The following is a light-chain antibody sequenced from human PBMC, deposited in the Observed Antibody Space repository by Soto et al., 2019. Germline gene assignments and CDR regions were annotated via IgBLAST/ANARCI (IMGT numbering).Light chain of an antibody. Sequence: DIQMTQSPSTLSASVGDRVTITCRASQSTNRWLAWYQQKPGKAPNLLIYKASSLESGVPSRFSGSGSGTEFTLTISSLQPNDFATYYCHQYNSYPVTFGQGTKLEIK. CDR2: KAS. J-gene: IGKJ2*01. CDR3: HQYNSYPVT. CDR1: QSTNRW. V-gene: IGKV1-5*03.